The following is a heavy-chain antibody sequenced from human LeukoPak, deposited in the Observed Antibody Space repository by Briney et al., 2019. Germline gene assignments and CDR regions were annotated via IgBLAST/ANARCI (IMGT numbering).Heavy chain of an antibody. D-gene: IGHD4-17*01. CDR3: ARVDYGDYSKDFDY. J-gene: IGHJ4*02. Sequence: SETLSLTCAVYGGSFSGYYWSWLRQPPGKGLEWIGEINHSGSTNYNPSLKSRVTMSVDTSKNQFSLKVNSMTAADTAVYYCARVDYGDYSKDFDYWGQGTLVTVSS. V-gene: IGHV4-34*01. CDR1: GGSFSGYY. CDR2: INHSGST.